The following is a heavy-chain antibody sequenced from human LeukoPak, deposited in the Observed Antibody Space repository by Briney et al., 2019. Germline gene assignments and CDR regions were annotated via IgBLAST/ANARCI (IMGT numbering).Heavy chain of an antibody. Sequence: GGSLRLSCAASGFTFSSYAMSWVRQAPGKGLEWVSAISGSGGSTYYADSVKGRFTISRDNSKNTLYLQMNSLRAEDTAVYYCAKDYLPYYGSGSYYCDWGQGTLVTVSS. D-gene: IGHD3-10*01. CDR3: AKDYLPYYGSGSYYCD. V-gene: IGHV3-23*01. J-gene: IGHJ4*02. CDR2: ISGSGGST. CDR1: GFTFSSYA.